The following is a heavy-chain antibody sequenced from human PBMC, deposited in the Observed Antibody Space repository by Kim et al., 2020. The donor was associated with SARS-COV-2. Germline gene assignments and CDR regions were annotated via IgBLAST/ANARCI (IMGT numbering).Heavy chain of an antibody. CDR1: GFTFSSYA. Sequence: GGSLRLSCAASGFTFSSYAMSWVRQAPGKGLEWVSAISGSGGSTYYADSVKGRFTISRDNSKNTLYLQMNSLRAEDTAVYYCARLDGLLRYFDCPFDYWGQGTLVTVSS. CDR2: ISGSGGST. V-gene: IGHV3-23*01. D-gene: IGHD3-9*01. J-gene: IGHJ4*02. CDR3: ARLDGLLRYFDCPFDY.